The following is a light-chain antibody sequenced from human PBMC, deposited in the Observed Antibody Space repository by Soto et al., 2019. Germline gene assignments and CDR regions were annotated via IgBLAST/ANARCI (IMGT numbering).Light chain of an antibody. CDR3: QSYDSSLSVYVV. V-gene: IGLV1-40*01. CDR2: GNS. CDR1: SSNIGAGYD. Sequence: QSVLTQPPSVSGAPGQRVTISCTGCSSNIGAGYDVHWYQQLPGTAPKLLIYGNSNRPSGVPDRFSGSKSGTSASLAITGLQAEDEADYYCQSYDSSLSVYVVFGGGTKLTVL. J-gene: IGLJ2*01.